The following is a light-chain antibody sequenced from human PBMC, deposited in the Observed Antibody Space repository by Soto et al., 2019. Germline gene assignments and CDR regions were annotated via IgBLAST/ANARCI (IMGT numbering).Light chain of an antibody. CDR1: QSVSSN. Sequence: EIVMSQSPATLSVSPGERATLSCRASQSVSSNLAWYQQKPGQAPRPLIYGASTRATGIPARFRGSGSGTEFTLTISSLQSEDFAVYYCQQYNDWPALTFGGGTNVEIK. CDR2: GAS. CDR3: QQYNDWPALT. J-gene: IGKJ4*01. V-gene: IGKV3-15*01.